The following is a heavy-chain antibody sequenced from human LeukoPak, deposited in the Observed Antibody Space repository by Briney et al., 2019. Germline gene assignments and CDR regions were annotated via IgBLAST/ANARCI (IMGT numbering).Heavy chain of an antibody. J-gene: IGHJ5*02. Sequence: GGSLRLSCAASGFTFSSYAMSWVRQAPGKGLEWVSAISGSGGSTYYADSVKGRFTISRDNSKNTLYLQMNSLRAEDTAVYYCAKGLDYVVGNWFDPWGQGTLVTVST. CDR2: ISGSGGST. CDR3: AKGLDYVVGNWFDP. D-gene: IGHD4-17*01. CDR1: GFTFSSYA. V-gene: IGHV3-23*01.